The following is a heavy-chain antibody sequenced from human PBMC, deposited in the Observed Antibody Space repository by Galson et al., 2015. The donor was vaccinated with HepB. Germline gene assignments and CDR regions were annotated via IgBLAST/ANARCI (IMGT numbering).Heavy chain of an antibody. CDR3: ATGYCSSTSCRYFDY. V-gene: IGHV4-34*01. CDR1: GGSFSGYY. D-gene: IGHD2-2*01. CDR2: INHSGST. J-gene: IGHJ4*02. Sequence: SETLSLTCAVYGGSFSGYYWSWIRQPPGKGLEWIGEINHSGSTNYTPSLKSRVTISVDTSKNQFSLKLSPVTAADTAVYYCATGYCSSTSCRYFDYWGQGTLVTVSS.